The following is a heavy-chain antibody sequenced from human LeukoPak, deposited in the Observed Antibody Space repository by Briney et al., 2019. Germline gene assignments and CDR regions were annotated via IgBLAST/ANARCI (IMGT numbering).Heavy chain of an antibody. CDR2: INHSGST. CDR1: GGSFSGYY. Sequence: SETLSLTCAVYGGSFSGYYWSWIRQPPGKGLEWIGEINHSGSTNYNPSLKSRVTISVDTSKNQFSLKLSSVTAGDTAVYYCARGRGYDFWSGRRFDPWGQGTLVTVSS. D-gene: IGHD3-3*01. CDR3: ARGRGYDFWSGRRFDP. V-gene: IGHV4-34*01. J-gene: IGHJ5*02.